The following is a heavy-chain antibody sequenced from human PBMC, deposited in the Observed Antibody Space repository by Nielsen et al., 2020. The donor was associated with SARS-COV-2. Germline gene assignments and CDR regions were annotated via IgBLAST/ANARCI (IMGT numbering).Heavy chain of an antibody. V-gene: IGHV4-59*01. D-gene: IGHD6-13*01. CDR1: GGSISSYY. J-gene: IGHJ1*01. CDR3: ARYSSSWYEVQH. CDR2: IYYSGST. Sequence: SETLSLTCTVSGGSISSYYWSWIRQPPGKGLEWIGYIYYSGSTNYNPSLKSRVTISVDTSKNQFSLKLSSVTAADTAVYYCARYSSSWYEVQHWGQGTLVTVSS.